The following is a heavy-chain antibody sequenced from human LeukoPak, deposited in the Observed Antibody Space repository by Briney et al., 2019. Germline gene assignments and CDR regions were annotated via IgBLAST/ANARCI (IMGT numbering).Heavy chain of an antibody. Sequence: ASVKVTCKASGYTFTSYYMHWVRQAPGQGLEWMGWINPNSGGTNYAQKFQGRVTMTRDTSISTAYMELSRLRSDDTAVYYCARAAHSSSSSAFDPWGQGTLVTVSS. CDR3: ARAAHSSSSSAFDP. CDR2: INPNSGGT. J-gene: IGHJ5*02. CDR1: GYTFTSYY. D-gene: IGHD6-13*01. V-gene: IGHV1-2*02.